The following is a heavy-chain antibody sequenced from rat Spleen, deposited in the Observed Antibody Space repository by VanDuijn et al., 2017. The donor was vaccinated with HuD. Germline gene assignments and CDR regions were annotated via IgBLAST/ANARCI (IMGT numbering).Heavy chain of an antibody. CDR2: ISFDGGSI. D-gene: IGHD4-3*01. CDR3: ARLGGLRNWFAY. V-gene: IGHV5-20*01. CDR1: GFTFSDYY. J-gene: IGHJ3*01. Sequence: EVQLVESGGGLVQPGGSLKLSCVASGFTFSDYYMAWVRQAPTKGLEWVASISFDGGSIYYRDSVKGRFTISRDPAQNTLYLQMNSLRSEDTATYYCARLGGLRNWFAYWGQGTLVTVSS.